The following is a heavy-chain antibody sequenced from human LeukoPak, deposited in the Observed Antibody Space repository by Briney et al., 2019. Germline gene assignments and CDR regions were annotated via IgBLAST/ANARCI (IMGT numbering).Heavy chain of an antibody. CDR1: GFTFSSYA. V-gene: IGHV3-23*01. J-gene: IGHJ4*02. CDR3: AKGHYDSSGHNYFDY. CDR2: ISGSGGST. D-gene: IGHD3-22*01. Sequence: GGSLRLSCAASGFTFSSYAMSWVRQAPGKGLEWVSAISGSGGSTHYADSVKGRFTISRDNSKNTLYLQMNSLRAEDTAVYYCAKGHYDSSGHNYFDYWGQGTLVTVSS.